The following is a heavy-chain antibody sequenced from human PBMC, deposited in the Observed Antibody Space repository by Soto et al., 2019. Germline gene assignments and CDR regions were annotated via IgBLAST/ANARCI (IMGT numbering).Heavy chain of an antibody. D-gene: IGHD2-2*01. V-gene: IGHV1-69*06. Sequence: QVQLVQSGAEVKKPGSSVKVSCKASGGTFSSYAISWVRQAPGQGLEWMGGIIPIFGTANYAQKFQGRVTITADKSTSTAYMELSSLRSEDTAVYYCARGLSCSSTSCSGYFDLWGRGTLVTVSS. CDR3: ARGLSCSSTSCSGYFDL. CDR2: IIPIFGTA. J-gene: IGHJ2*01. CDR1: GGTFSSYA.